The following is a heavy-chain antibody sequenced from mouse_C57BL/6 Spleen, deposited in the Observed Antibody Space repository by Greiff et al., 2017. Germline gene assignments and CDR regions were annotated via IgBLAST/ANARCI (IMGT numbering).Heavy chain of an antibody. Sequence: QVQLQQPGAELVKPGASVKMSCKASGYTFTSYWITWVKQRPGQGLEWIGDIYPGSGSTNYNEKFKSKATLTVDTSSSTAYMQLSSLTSDDAAVDYCAKRGELRDLDDWGTGTTVTVSS. V-gene: IGHV1-55*01. J-gene: IGHJ1*03. CDR3: AKRGELRDLDD. D-gene: IGHD1-1*01. CDR2: IYPGSGST. CDR1: GYTFTSYW.